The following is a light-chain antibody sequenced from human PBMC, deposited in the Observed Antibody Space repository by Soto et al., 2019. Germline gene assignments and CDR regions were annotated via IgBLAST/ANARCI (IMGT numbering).Light chain of an antibody. Sequence: RNSSTSTRSEAVGDGVTVAWGASQTMSNWLAWYQVKPGKAPKLLMHDASSLESGVPSRFSGSASGTEFTLTISSRQPGYFATYFYQQYSTYSWTFGQGTKVDIK. V-gene: IGKV1-5*01. CDR1: QTMSNW. J-gene: IGKJ1*01. CDR3: QQYSTYSWT. CDR2: DAS.